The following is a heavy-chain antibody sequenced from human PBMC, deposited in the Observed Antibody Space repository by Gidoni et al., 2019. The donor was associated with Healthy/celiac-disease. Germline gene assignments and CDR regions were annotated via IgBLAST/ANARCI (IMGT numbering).Heavy chain of an antibody. V-gene: IGHV4-34*01. J-gene: IGHJ4*02. CDR3: ARLGYCSSTSCSSDPFDY. CDR1: GGSFSGCY. D-gene: IGHD2-2*01. Sequence: QVQLQQWGAGRLMPPETLPLTCAVDGGSFSGCYWSWFRQPPGTGVEWIGEINHSGSTNYNPSLKSRVTISVETSKNKFSLKLSSVTAADTAVYYCARLGYCSSTSCSSDPFDYWGQGTLVTVSS. CDR2: INHSGST.